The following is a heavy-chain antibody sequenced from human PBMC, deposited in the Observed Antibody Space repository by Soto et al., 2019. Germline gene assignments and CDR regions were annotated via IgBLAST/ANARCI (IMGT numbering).Heavy chain of an antibody. CDR1: GFIFNKYG. D-gene: IGHD3-10*01. CDR2: IWYDGSND. V-gene: IGHV3-33*01. Sequence: QVQLVESGGGVVQPGRSLRLSCEGSGFIFNKYGMHWVRQAPGKGLEWVAIIWYDGSNDFYADSVKGLFTISKDNSKNKVYLEMDSLRVEDTAIYYCARAGVENWLDPWGQGTLVTVSS. CDR3: ARAGVENWLDP. J-gene: IGHJ5*02.